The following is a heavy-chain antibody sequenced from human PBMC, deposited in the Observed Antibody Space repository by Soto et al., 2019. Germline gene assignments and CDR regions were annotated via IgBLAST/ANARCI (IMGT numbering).Heavy chain of an antibody. CDR3: ATGPNPAFAF. Sequence: GGSLRLSCAASGFTFTRHSMNWVRQAAGKGLEWISYISDSIGTIYYADSVKGRFTISRDNVQNTVFLQMNSLRAEDTAVYYCATGPNPAFAFWGRGTMVTVSS. J-gene: IGHJ3*01. CDR1: GFTFTRHS. CDR2: ISDSIGTI. V-gene: IGHV3-48*01.